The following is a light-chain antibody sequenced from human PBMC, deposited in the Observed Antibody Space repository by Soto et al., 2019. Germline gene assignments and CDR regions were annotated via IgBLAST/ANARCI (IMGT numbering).Light chain of an antibody. CDR3: QQRFGWPPIT. J-gene: IGKJ5*01. V-gene: IGKV3-11*01. CDR2: DAS. CDR1: QSISIY. Sequence: EIVLTQSTATLSLSPGERATLSCRASQSISIYLAWYQQKPGQAPRLLIYDASNRATGVPARFSGSGSGTDFTLTISSLEPEDFAVYYCQQRFGWPPITFGQGTRLEI.